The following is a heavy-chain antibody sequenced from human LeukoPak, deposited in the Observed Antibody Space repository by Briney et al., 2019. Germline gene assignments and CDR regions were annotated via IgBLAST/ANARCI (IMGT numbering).Heavy chain of an antibody. CDR2: IIPIFGTA. CDR1: GGTFSSYA. J-gene: IGHJ4*02. CDR3: ARGPNPRPWQWLVHDY. Sequence: ASVKVSCKVSGGTFSSYAISWVRQAPGQGLEWMGRIIPIFGTANYAQKFQGRVTITTDESTSTAYMELSSLRSEDTAVYYCARGPNPRPWQWLVHDYWGQGTLVTVSS. V-gene: IGHV1-69*05. D-gene: IGHD6-19*01.